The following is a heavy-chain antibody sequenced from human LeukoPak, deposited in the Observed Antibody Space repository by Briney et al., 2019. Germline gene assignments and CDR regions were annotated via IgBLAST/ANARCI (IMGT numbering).Heavy chain of an antibody. D-gene: IGHD6-19*01. CDR2: IKQDGSEE. J-gene: IGHJ4*02. CDR1: GFTFSSYW. Sequence: PGGSLRLSCAASGFTFSSYWMSWVRQAPGKGLEWVANIKQDGSEEYYVDSVKGRFTISRDNAKNSLYLQVNSLRAEDTAVYYCAREGTYSSGWYGGWGQGTLVTVSS. CDR3: AREGTYSSGWYGG. V-gene: IGHV3-7*03.